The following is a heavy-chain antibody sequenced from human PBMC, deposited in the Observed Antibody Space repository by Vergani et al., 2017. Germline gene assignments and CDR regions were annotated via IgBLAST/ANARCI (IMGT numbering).Heavy chain of an antibody. J-gene: IGHJ4*02. V-gene: IGHV4-34*01. CDR1: GWSFSGYY. D-gene: IGHD4-11*01. Sequence: QVQLQQWGAGLLKPSETLSLTCAVYGWSFSGYYWCWIRQPSGKGLEWIGEINHSGSTNYNPSLKSRVTISVDTSKNQFSLELSSVTAADTAVYYCARGLYSNYPWGYWGQGTLVTVSS. CDR3: ARGLYSNYPWGY. CDR2: INHSGST.